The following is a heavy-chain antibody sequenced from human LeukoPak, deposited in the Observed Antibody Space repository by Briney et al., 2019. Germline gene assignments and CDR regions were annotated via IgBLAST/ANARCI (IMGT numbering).Heavy chain of an antibody. V-gene: IGHV3-72*01. CDR1: GFILRDYH. CDR2: TRSKVRKYAT. D-gene: IGHD3-22*01. J-gene: IGHJ3*01. Sequence: GGSLRLSCVGSGFILRDYHMDWVRQAPGMGLEWVGRTRSKVRKYATEYAASVKGRFTISRDESENSVFLHLSTLTVEDTALYYCARDGEAGDDSAFDVWGQGTMVTVSS. CDR3: ARDGEAGDDSAFDV.